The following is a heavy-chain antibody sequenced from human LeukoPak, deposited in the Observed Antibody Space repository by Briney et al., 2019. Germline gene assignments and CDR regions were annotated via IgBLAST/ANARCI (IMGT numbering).Heavy chain of an antibody. V-gene: IGHV4-59*01. Sequence: SETLSLTCTVSGGSINTYWGWIRQPPGRGLEWIGHIYYSGSTKYSPSLKSRVTMSVDTSKNQFSLTLSSVTAADTAVYYCARAFVRGVSPYYFYMDVWGKGATVTISS. J-gene: IGHJ6*03. CDR3: ARAFVRGVSPYYFYMDV. D-gene: IGHD3-10*01. CDR2: IYYSGST. CDR1: GGSINTY.